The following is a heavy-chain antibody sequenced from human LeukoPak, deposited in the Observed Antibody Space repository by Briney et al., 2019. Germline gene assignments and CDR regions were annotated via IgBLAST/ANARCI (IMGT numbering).Heavy chain of an antibody. Sequence: SETLSLTCTVSGGSISSYYWSWIRQPPGKGLEWIGYIYYSGSTNYNPSLKSPVTISLDTSKNQFSLKPSSVTAADTAVYYCARAGGDFDWLWFDYWGQGTLVTVSS. CDR3: ARAGGDFDWLWFDY. V-gene: IGHV4-59*01. D-gene: IGHD3-9*01. CDR1: GGSISSYY. J-gene: IGHJ4*02. CDR2: IYYSGST.